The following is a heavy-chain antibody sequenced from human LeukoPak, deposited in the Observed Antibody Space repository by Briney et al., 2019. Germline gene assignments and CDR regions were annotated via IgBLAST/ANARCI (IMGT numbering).Heavy chain of an antibody. V-gene: IGHV4-39*01. Sequence: PSETLSLTCTVSGGPISSSSYYRGWIRQPPGKGLEWIGSIYYSGSTYYNPSLKSRDTISVDTSKNQFSLKLSSVTAADTAVYYCATPSEIGYYYYGMDVWGQGTTVTVSS. J-gene: IGHJ6*02. CDR3: ATPSEIGYYYYGMDV. CDR1: GGPISSSSYY. D-gene: IGHD3-22*01. CDR2: IYYSGST.